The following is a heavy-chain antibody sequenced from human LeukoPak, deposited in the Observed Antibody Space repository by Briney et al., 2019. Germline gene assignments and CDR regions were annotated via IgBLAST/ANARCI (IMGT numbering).Heavy chain of an antibody. D-gene: IGHD3-9*01. V-gene: IGHV3-23*01. J-gene: IGHJ4*02. Sequence: GGSLSLSCAASGFTFSSHGMHWVRQAPGKGLEWVSAISGSGGSTYYVDSVKGRFTISRDNSKNALYLQMNSLRAEDTAVYYCANYRHLLRYFDSQYYFDYWGQGTLVTVSS. CDR3: ANYRHLLRYFDSQYYFDY. CDR1: GFTFSSHG. CDR2: ISGSGGST.